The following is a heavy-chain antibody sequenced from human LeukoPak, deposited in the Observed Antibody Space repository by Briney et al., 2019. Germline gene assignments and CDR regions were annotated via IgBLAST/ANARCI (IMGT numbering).Heavy chain of an antibody. J-gene: IGHJ3*02. V-gene: IGHV1-46*01. CDR2: INPSGGST. CDR3: ARQSMTGNERGDDAFDI. Sequence: ASVKVSCKASGYTFTSYYMHWVRQAPGQGLEWMGIINPSGGSTSYAQKFQGRVTMTRDTSTSTVYMELSSLRSEDTAVYYCARQSMTGNERGDDAFDIWGQGTMVTVSS. D-gene: IGHD3-9*01. CDR1: GYTFTSYY.